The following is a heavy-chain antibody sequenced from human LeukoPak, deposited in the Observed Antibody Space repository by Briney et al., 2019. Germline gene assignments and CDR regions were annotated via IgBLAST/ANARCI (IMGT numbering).Heavy chain of an antibody. CDR1: GFTFSSYA. CDR3: AKSRGVVPAAIIDS. CDR2: ISGGGGST. J-gene: IGHJ4*02. V-gene: IGHV3-23*01. D-gene: IGHD2-2*01. Sequence: GASLRLSCAASGFTFSSYAMSWVRQAPGKGLERVSAISGGGGSTYYADSVKGRFTISRDNSKSTLYLQMNSLRAEDTAVYYCAKSRGVVPAAIIDSWGQGTLVTVSS.